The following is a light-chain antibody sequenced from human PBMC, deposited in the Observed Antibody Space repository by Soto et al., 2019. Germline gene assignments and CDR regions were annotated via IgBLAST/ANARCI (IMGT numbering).Light chain of an antibody. CDR1: QSVSSS. J-gene: IGKJ1*01. Sequence: EIVLTQSPGTLSLSPGESATLSCRASQSVSSSLAWYQQKPGQAPRLLIYGASSRATGILDRFSGSGSGTDLTLTISRLEPEDFAVYYCQQYGSSPKTCGQGTKVEIK. CDR3: QQYGSSPKT. CDR2: GAS. V-gene: IGKV3-20*01.